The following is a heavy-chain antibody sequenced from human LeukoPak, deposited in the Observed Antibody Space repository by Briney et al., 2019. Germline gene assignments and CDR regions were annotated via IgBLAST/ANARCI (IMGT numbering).Heavy chain of an antibody. Sequence: SETLSLTCAVYGGSFSGYYWSWIRQPPGKGLEWIGEINHSGSTNYNPSLKSRVTISVDTSKNQFSLKLSSVTAADTAVYYCATTQYSSSWYGRNYWGQGTLVTVSP. J-gene: IGHJ4*02. D-gene: IGHD6-13*01. CDR2: INHSGST. CDR1: GGSFSGYY. CDR3: ATTQYSSSWYGRNY. V-gene: IGHV4-34*01.